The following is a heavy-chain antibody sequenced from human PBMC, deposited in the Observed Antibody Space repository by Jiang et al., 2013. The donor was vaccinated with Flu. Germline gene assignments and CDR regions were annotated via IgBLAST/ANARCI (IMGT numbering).Heavy chain of an antibody. V-gene: IGHV1-69*06. J-gene: IGHJ3*02. D-gene: IGHD6-19*01. CDR2: IIPIFGTT. Sequence: SGAEVKKPGSSVKVSCKASGGTFNSFAISWVRQAPGQGLEWMGGIIPIFGTTSYAQKFQGRVTITADKSTSTAYIELSSLRSEDTAVYYCAREDSSGSYLRAFDIWGQGTLVTVSS. CDR1: GGTFNSFA. CDR3: AREDSSGSYLRAFDI.